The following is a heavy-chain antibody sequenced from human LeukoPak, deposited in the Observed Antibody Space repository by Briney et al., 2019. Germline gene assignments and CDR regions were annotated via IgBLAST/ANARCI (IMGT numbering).Heavy chain of an antibody. D-gene: IGHD3-10*01. CDR3: ARLHVSGSGSYHNDY. CDR2: INHTGST. Sequence: SETLSLTCAVYGGSFSGYYWSWIRQSPGKGLEWIGEINHTGSTYYNPSLKSRVTISVDTSKNQFSLKLSSVTAADTAVYYCARLHVSGSGSYHNDYWGQGTLVTVSS. CDR1: GGSFSGYY. V-gene: IGHV4-34*01. J-gene: IGHJ4*02.